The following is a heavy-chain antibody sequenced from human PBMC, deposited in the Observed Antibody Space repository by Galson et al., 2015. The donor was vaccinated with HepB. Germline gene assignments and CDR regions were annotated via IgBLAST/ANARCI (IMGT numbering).Heavy chain of an antibody. CDR3: ARAPGYCSGGSCYSYWYFDL. Sequence: SLRLSCAASGFTFSDYYMGWIRQAPGKGLEWVSYISSSGSTIYYADSVKGRFTISRDNAKNSLYLQMNSLRAEDTAVYYCARAPGYCSGGSCYSYWYFDLWGRGTLVTVSS. CDR2: ISSSGSTI. V-gene: IGHV3-11*01. D-gene: IGHD2-15*01. CDR1: GFTFSDYY. J-gene: IGHJ2*01.